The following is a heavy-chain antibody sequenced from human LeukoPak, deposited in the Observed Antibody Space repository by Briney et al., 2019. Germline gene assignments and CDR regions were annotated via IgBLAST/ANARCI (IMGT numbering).Heavy chain of an antibody. J-gene: IGHJ5*02. D-gene: IGHD3-22*01. Sequence: PSETLSLTCAVYGGSFSGYYWSWIRQPPGKGLEWIGEINHSGSTNYNPSLKSRVTISVDTSKNQFSLKLSSVTAADTAVYYCARGVIRYYYDSSGYYYWFDPWGQGTLVTVSS. CDR2: INHSGST. CDR3: ARGVIRYYYDSSGYYYWFDP. CDR1: GGSFSGYY. V-gene: IGHV4-34*01.